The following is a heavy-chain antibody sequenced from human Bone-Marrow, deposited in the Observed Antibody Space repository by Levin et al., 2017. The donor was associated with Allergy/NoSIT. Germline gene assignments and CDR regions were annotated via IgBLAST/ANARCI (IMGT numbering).Heavy chain of an antibody. D-gene: IGHD3-3*01. V-gene: IGHV1-2*06. Sequence: GESLKISCKASGNTFTGYYMNWVRQAPGQGLEWMGRINPKTGDTTYAQKFQGRVTMTRDTSISTAYMELSRLRSDDTAVYYCARESPLEWLLYFDYWGQGSLVTVSS. CDR1: GNTFTGYY. CDR3: ARESPLEWLLYFDY. J-gene: IGHJ4*02. CDR2: INPKTGDT.